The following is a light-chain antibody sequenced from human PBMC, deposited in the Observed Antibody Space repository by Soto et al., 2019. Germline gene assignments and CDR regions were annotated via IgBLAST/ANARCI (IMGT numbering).Light chain of an antibody. CDR1: QSVSNY. Sequence: EFVLTQSPGTLALSPGERATLSCRASQSVSNYLAWYQRKPGQAPRLLNYGASSRATGIPDRFSGSGSGTDFTLTISRLEPEDFAVYYCHQYGGSPQTFGQGTKVDIK. V-gene: IGKV3-20*01. J-gene: IGKJ1*01. CDR3: HQYGGSPQT. CDR2: GAS.